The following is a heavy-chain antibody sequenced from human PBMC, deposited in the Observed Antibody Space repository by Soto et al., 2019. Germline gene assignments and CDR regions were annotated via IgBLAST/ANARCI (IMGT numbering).Heavy chain of an antibody. CDR1: GGSISSYY. CDR3: ARNDYSSSSSWFDP. D-gene: IGHD6-6*01. V-gene: IGHV4-59*01. CDR2: IYDSGST. Sequence: SETLSLTCTVSGGSISSYYWSWIRQPPGKGLEWIGYIYDSGSTNYNPSLKSRVTISVDTSKNQFSLKLSSVTAADTAVYYCARNDYSSSSSWFDPWGQGTLVTVSS. J-gene: IGHJ5*02.